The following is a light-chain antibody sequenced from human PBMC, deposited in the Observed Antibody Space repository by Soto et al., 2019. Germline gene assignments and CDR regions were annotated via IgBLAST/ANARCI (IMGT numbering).Light chain of an antibody. Sequence: DIPLTQSPSTLSASVAARVSIXCRASQTISSWLAWYQQKPGKAPKLLIYAASSLQSGVPSRFSGSGSGTDFTLTISSLQPEDFATYYCQQSYSTPVTFGQGTRLEI. J-gene: IGKJ5*01. V-gene: IGKV1-39*01. CDR1: QTISSW. CDR2: AAS. CDR3: QQSYSTPVT.